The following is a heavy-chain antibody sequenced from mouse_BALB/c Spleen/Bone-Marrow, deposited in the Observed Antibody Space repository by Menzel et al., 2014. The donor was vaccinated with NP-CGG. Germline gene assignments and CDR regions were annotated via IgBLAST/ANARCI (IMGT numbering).Heavy chain of an antibody. CDR2: IDPANGNT. Sequence: EVKLVESGAELVKPGASVKLSRTASGFNIKDTYMHWVKQRPEQGLEWIGRIDPANGNTKYDPKFQGKATITADTSSNTAYLQLSSLTSEDTAVYYCALYYDYDVGYWGQGTTLTVSS. D-gene: IGHD2-4*01. V-gene: IGHV14-3*02. CDR1: GFNIKDTY. J-gene: IGHJ2*01. CDR3: ALYYDYDVGY.